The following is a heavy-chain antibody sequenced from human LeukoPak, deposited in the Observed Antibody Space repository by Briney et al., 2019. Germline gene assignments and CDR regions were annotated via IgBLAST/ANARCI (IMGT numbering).Heavy chain of an antibody. J-gene: IGHJ4*02. D-gene: IGHD7-27*01. V-gene: IGHV3-73*01. Sequence: GGSLRLSCAASGLTFSGPAMHWVRQASGKGLEWVGRIRNKANSYATTYGASVKGRFTISRDDSKNTAYLQMNSLKTEDTAVYYCSRLSFSWGSEKAPYWGQGTLVTVSS. CDR2: IRNKANSYAT. CDR3: SRLSFSWGSEKAPY. CDR1: GLTFSGPA.